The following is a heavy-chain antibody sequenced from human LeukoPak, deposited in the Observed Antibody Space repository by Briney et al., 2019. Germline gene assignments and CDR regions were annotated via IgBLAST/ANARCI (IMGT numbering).Heavy chain of an antibody. D-gene: IGHD3-10*01. V-gene: IGHV1-2*02. CDR3: ARSRRYYGSGSYSPNGTLRDYGMDV. J-gene: IGHJ6*02. CDR2: INLNSGGT. CDR1: GYTFTGYY. Sequence: GASVKVSCKASGYTFTGYYMHWVRQAPGQGLEWMGWINLNSGGTNYAQKFQGRVTMTRDTSISTAYMELSRLRSDDTAVYYCARSRRYYGSGSYSPNGTLRDYGMDVWGQGTTVTVSS.